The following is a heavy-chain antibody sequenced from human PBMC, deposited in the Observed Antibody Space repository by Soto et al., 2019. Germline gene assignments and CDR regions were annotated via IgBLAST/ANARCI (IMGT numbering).Heavy chain of an antibody. CDR3: ARGSGYYYWDDY. CDR2: INAGNGNT. J-gene: IGHJ4*02. D-gene: IGHD3-22*01. CDR1: GYTFTNYA. Sequence: AASVKVSCKASGYTFTNYAIHWVRQAPGQRLEWMGWINAGNGNTKYSQKFQVRVTITRDTSASTVFMELSSLRSVDTAVYYCARGSGYYYWDDYWGQGTLVTVSS. V-gene: IGHV1-3*01.